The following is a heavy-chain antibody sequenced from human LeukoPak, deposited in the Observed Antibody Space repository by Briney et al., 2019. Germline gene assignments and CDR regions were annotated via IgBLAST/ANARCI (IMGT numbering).Heavy chain of an antibody. CDR3: ATRKLGNDY. D-gene: IGHD7-27*01. CDR1: GGSVSNYY. Sequence: SETLSLTCTVSGGSVSNYYWSWIRQSPGKGLEWIGYIYYTETSYNPSLKSRVTISADTSKNQFSLKLYSVTAADTAVYYCATRKLGNDYWGQGTLVNVSS. V-gene: IGHV4-59*02. CDR2: IYYTET. J-gene: IGHJ4*02.